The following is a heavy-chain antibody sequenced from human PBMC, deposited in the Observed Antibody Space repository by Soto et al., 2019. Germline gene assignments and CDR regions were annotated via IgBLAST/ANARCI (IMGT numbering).Heavy chain of an antibody. CDR1: GGSISTTHW. Sequence: SETLSLTCAVSGGSISTTHWWNWVRQPPGKGLEWIGQIFHTGKTNYNPSLKSRATISLDKSKNQFSLSLSSVTAADTAIYYCARTPSDPDHWGHGTLVTVSS. V-gene: IGHV4-4*02. CDR3: ARTPSDPDH. J-gene: IGHJ4*01. D-gene: IGHD1-26*01. CDR2: IFHTGKT.